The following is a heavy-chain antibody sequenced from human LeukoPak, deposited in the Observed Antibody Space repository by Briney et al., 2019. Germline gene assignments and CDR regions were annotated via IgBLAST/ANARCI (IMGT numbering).Heavy chain of an antibody. D-gene: IGHD1-26*01. CDR1: GGSISSYY. CDR2: IYYSGST. Sequence: SETLSLTCTVSGGSISSYYWSWIRQPPGKGLEWIGYIYYSGSTNYNPSLKSRVTISVDTSKNQFSLKLSSVTAADTAVYYCARQGELNYYGMDVWGQGTTVTVSS. V-gene: IGHV4-59*08. J-gene: IGHJ6*02. CDR3: ARQGELNYYGMDV.